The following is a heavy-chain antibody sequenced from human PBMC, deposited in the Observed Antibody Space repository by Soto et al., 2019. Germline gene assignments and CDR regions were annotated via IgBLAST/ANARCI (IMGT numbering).Heavy chain of an antibody. V-gene: IGHV3-33*01. Sequence: GGSLRLSCAASGFTFSSYGMHWVRQAPGKGLEWVAVIWYDGSNKYYADSVKGRFTISRDNSKNTLYLQMNSLRAEDTAVYYCARTEYYDFWSGYFGQYYYYGMDVWGQGTTVTVSS. CDR3: ARTEYYDFWSGYFGQYYYYGMDV. CDR2: IWYDGSNK. D-gene: IGHD3-3*01. CDR1: GFTFSSYG. J-gene: IGHJ6*02.